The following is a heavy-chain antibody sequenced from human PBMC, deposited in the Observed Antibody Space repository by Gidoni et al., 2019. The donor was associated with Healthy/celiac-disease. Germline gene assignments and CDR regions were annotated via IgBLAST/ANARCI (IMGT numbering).Heavy chain of an antibody. CDR3: AADSSSYSSGWYGVVDY. CDR1: GFTFTSPA. CDR2: IVVGSGNT. J-gene: IGHJ4*02. Sequence: QMQLVQSGPEVKKPGTSVKVSCKASGFTFTSPAMQWVRQARGQRLEWIGWIVVGSGNTNYAQKFQERVTITRDMSTSTAYMELSSLRSEDTAVYYCAADSSSYSSGWYGVVDYWGQGTLVTVSS. V-gene: IGHV1-58*02. D-gene: IGHD6-19*01.